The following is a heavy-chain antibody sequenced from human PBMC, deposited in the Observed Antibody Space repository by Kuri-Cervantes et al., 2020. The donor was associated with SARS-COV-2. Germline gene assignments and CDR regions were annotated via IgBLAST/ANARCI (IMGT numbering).Heavy chain of an antibody. CDR1: GFTFSGSA. V-gene: IGHV3-73*01. J-gene: IGHJ6*02. CDR2: IRSKANSYAT. CDR3: SRSTVTSPLYGMDV. Sequence: GGSLRLSCAASGFTFSGSAMHWVRQASGKGLEWVGRIRSKANSYATAYAASVKGRFTISRDDSKNTAYLQMNGLKTEDTAVYYCSRSTVTSPLYGMDVWGQGTTVTVSS. D-gene: IGHD4-17*01.